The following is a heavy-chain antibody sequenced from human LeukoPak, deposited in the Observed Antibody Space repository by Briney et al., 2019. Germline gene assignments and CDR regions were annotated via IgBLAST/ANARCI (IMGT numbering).Heavy chain of an antibody. CDR2: ISYDGSNK. CDR3: PGGGYYYFDY. J-gene: IGHJ4*02. CDR1: GFTFSSYG. Sequence: GGSLRLSCAASGFTFSSYGMHWVRQAPGKGLEWVAVISYDGSNKYYADSVKGRFTISRDNSENTLYLQMNSLRAEDTAVYYCPGGGYYYFDYWGQGTLVTVSS. D-gene: IGHD2-21*01. V-gene: IGHV3-30*03.